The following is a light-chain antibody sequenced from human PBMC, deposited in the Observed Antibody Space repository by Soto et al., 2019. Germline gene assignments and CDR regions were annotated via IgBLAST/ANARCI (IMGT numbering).Light chain of an antibody. V-gene: IGKV3-15*01. Sequence: EIVMTQSPATLSVSPGERATLSCRASQSVSSNLAWYQQKPGQAPRLLIYGASTRATVIPARFSGSGSGTEFTLTNSSLQSEDFAVYYCQQYNNWPQTFGQGTKVEIK. CDR2: GAS. CDR1: QSVSSN. J-gene: IGKJ1*01. CDR3: QQYNNWPQT.